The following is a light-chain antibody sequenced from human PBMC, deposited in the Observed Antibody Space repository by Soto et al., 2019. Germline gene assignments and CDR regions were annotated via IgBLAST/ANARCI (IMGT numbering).Light chain of an antibody. CDR2: AAS. CDR3: QQSNSFPLT. CDR1: QGISSR. V-gene: IGKV1-12*01. J-gene: IGKJ4*01. Sequence: DIQMTQSPSSVSASVGDRVTITCRASQGISSRLAGYQQKPGKAPNLLIYAASSLQSGVPSRVSGSGSETEFTLTIGGLQPEDFATYYCQQSNSFPLTFGGGNNVEFK.